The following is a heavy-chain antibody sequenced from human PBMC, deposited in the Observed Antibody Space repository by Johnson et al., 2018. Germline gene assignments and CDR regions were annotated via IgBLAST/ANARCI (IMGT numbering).Heavy chain of an antibody. J-gene: IGHJ6*02. CDR3: ARDPYYYKSGRAADGLDV. CDR1: GGTFNNYA. V-gene: IGHV1-69*06. CDR2: IIPIFGPP. D-gene: IGHD3-10*01. Sequence: VQLLESGAEVRRPGSSVKVSCKPSGGTFNNYAISWVRHVPGQGLEWMGGIIPIFGPPNYAQTFQDRLTITADTSTTTVDMDLNNMISDDTAIYYCARDPYYYKSGRAADGLDVWGQGTTVIVSS.